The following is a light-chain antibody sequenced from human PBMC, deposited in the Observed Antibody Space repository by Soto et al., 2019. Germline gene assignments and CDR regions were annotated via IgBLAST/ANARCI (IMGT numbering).Light chain of an antibody. CDR3: CSHTSNGALNWV. V-gene: IGLV2-14*01. J-gene: IGLJ3*02. CDR2: AVS. CDR1: SNDIGAYNH. Sequence: QSALTQPASVYGSPGQSITISCTGTSNDIGAYNHVSWYQHHPGKAPQLMIYAVSNRPSGVSNRFSGSKSGNTASLTISGLQPEAEADYYCCSHTSNGALNWVFGGGTKLTVL.